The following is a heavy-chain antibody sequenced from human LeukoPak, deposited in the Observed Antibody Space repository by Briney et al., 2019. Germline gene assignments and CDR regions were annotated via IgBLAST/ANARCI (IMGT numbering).Heavy chain of an antibody. CDR1: GFTFDDYA. Sequence: GGSLRLSCAASGFTFDDYAMHWVRQAPGKGLEWVSLISGDGGSTYYADSVKGRFTISRDNSKNSLYLQMNSLRTEDTAVYYCAKDLIARVRGSPMDVWGQGTRVIVSS. D-gene: IGHD3-10*01. CDR2: ISGDGGST. J-gene: IGHJ6*02. V-gene: IGHV3-43*02. CDR3: AKDLIARVRGSPMDV.